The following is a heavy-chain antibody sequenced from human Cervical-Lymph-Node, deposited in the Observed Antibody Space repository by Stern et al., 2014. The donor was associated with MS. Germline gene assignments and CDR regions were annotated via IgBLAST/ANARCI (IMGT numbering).Heavy chain of an antibody. CDR1: GASINSGSYY. CDR3: ARLPGAVGSFYFDS. D-gene: IGHD6-19*01. CDR2: IYTSGRT. J-gene: IGHJ4*01. Sequence: QVQLQESGPGLVRPSQTLSLTCTVSGASINSGSYYWSWVRQPAGKGLEWIGRIYTSGRTVYSPSLISRVTISVDTSKNQFSLHLSSVTAADTAVYYCARLPGAVGSFYFDSWGQGSLVTVSS. V-gene: IGHV4-61*02.